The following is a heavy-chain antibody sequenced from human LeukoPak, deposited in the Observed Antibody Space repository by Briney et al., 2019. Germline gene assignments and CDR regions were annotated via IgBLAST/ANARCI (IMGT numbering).Heavy chain of an antibody. CDR1: GYTFTGYY. Sequence: ASVKVSCRASGYTFTGYYMHWVRQAPGQGLEWMGWISAYNGNTNYAQKLQGRVTMTTDTSTSTAYMELRSLRSDDTAVYYCAKLQSGWFDPWGQGTLVTVSS. CDR3: AKLQSGWFDP. J-gene: IGHJ5*02. V-gene: IGHV1-18*04. D-gene: IGHD4-11*01. CDR2: ISAYNGNT.